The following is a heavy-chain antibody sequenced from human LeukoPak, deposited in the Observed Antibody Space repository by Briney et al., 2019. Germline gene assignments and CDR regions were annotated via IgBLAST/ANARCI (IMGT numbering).Heavy chain of an antibody. CDR1: GYTLTELS. J-gene: IGHJ6*03. V-gene: IGHV1-24*01. CDR2: FDPEDGET. D-gene: IGHD4-17*01. CDR3: ATAIYGDHKAYYYYYMDV. Sequence: GASVKVSCKVSGYTLTELSMHWVRQAPGKGLEWMGGFDPEDGETIYAQKFQGRVTMTEDTSTDTAYMELSSLRSQGTAVYYCATAIYGDHKAYYYYYMDVWGKGTTVTISS.